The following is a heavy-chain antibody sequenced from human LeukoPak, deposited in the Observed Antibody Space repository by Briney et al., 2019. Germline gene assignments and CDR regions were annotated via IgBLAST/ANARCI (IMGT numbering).Heavy chain of an antibody. J-gene: IGHJ6*02. CDR3: ASACGSVSYQLSDYYYYGMDV. CDR2: INPNSGGT. Sequence: ASVKVSCKASGYTFTGYYMHWVRQAPGHGLEWMGWINPNSGGTNYAQKFQGRVTITRDTSICTAYMARRRLRSDDTAVYYCASACGSVSYQLSDYYYYGMDVWGQGTTGTVSS. V-gene: IGHV1-2*02. D-gene: IGHD3-10*01. CDR1: GYTFTGYY.